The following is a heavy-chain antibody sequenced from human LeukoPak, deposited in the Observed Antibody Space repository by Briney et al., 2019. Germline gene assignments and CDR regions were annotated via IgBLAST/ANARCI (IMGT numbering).Heavy chain of an antibody. CDR3: ARCGGGNPRWFDP. CDR1: GFTFSGYS. Sequence: PGGSLRLSCAASGFTFSGYSMNWVRQAPGKGLEWVSSISSSSSYIYYSDSVKGRITISRDNARNSMYLQMNSLRDEDTAVYYCARCGGGNPRWFDPWGQGTLVTVSS. V-gene: IGHV3-21*01. CDR2: ISSSSSYI. D-gene: IGHD4-23*01. J-gene: IGHJ5*02.